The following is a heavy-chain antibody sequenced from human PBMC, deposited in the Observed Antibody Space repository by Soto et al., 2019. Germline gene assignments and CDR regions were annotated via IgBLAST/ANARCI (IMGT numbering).Heavy chain of an antibody. V-gene: IGHV3-23*01. CDR1: GFTFSSYA. D-gene: IGHD3-3*01. CDR2: ISGSGGST. Sequence: EVQLLESGGGLVQPGGSLRLSCAASGFTFSSYAMSWVRQAPGKGLEWVSAISGSGGSTYYADSVKGRFTISRDNSKNTLYRQMNSLRAEETAVYYCAKDRITIFGVVLSPHDAFDIWGQGTMVTVSS. J-gene: IGHJ3*02. CDR3: AKDRITIFGVVLSPHDAFDI.